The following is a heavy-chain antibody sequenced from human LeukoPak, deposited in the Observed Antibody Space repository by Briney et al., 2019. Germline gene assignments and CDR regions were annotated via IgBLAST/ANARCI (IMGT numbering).Heavy chain of an antibody. CDR1: GFTFSNYA. D-gene: IGHD6-13*01. CDR2: IRGIRGTYST. J-gene: IGHJ4*02. Sequence: GGSLRLSCAASGFTFSNYAMIWVRQAPGKGLEWVSAIRGIRGTYSTEYADSVKDRFTISRDNSKNTLYLQMNSLRAEDTAVYYCAKERGLGYSSPSQRELDYWGQGTLVTVSS. V-gene: IGHV3-23*01. CDR3: AKERGLGYSSPSQRELDY.